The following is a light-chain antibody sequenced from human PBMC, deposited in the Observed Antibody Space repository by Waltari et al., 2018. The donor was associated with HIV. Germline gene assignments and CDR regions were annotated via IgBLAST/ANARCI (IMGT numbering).Light chain of an antibody. J-gene: IGLJ1*01. Sequence: TISCTGTSRDIGTYTYVSWYQQHPGRAPNLLIYEVNKRPSGVPDRFSGSKSANTASLTVSGLQVADEADYYCSSYAGNNNYVFGTGTRVTVL. CDR2: EVN. V-gene: IGLV2-8*01. CDR3: SSYAGNNNYV. CDR1: SRDIGTYTY.